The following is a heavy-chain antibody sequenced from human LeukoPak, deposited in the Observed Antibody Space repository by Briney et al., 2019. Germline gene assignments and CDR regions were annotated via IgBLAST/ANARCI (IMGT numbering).Heavy chain of an antibody. CDR2: IFSSGDT. Sequence: SETLSLTCTVSGGSFSNYFWSWIRQSPGKRLEWIGHIFSSGDTHYSPSLKSRVTISVDTSKNQFSLRLSSVTAADTAVYYCARRNGGLRSRDHYFDYWGQGILVTVSS. V-gene: IGHV4-59*08. CDR1: GGSFSNYF. J-gene: IGHJ4*02. D-gene: IGHD5-12*01. CDR3: ARRNGGLRSRDHYFDY.